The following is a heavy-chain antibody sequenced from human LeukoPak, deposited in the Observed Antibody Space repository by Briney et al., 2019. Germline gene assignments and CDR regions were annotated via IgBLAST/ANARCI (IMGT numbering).Heavy chain of an antibody. CDR3: AREHMSWQQPPPNWFDP. CDR2: INTNTGNP. Sequence: ASVKVSCKASGYTFTSYAMNWVRQAPGQGLEWMGWINTNTGNPTYAQGFTGRFVFSLDTSVSTAYLQISSLKAEDTAVYYCAREHMSWQQPPPNWFDPWGQGTLVTVSS. CDR1: GYTFTSYA. D-gene: IGHD6-13*01. J-gene: IGHJ5*02. V-gene: IGHV7-4-1*02.